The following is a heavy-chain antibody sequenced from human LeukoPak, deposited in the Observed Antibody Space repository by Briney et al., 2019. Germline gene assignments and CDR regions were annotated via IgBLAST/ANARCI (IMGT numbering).Heavy chain of an antibody. CDR3: TRGGSSGWFDY. CDR2: MNPNSGNI. J-gene: IGHJ4*02. CDR1: GYTFTSYE. V-gene: IGHV1-8*01. Sequence: GASVKVSCKTSGYTFTSYEINWVRQATGQGLEWRGWMNPNSGNIAYAQKFQGRVIMTRNTSISTAYMELSSLRSEDTAVYYCTRGGSSGWFDYWGQGTLVTVSS. D-gene: IGHD6-19*01.